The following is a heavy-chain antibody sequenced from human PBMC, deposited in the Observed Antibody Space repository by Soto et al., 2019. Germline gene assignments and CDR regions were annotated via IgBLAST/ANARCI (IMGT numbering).Heavy chain of an antibody. D-gene: IGHD3-3*01. CDR3: VRGPSDHKLRLVEWPYGDY. J-gene: IGHJ4*02. Sequence: EVQLVESGGGLIQPGGSLRLSCVASGFIVSSNQMSWVHQAPGKGLEWVSVIYSGHTTYYADSVEGRFTISRDDSKNTLYLQMNSLRVDDTAVYYCVRGPSDHKLRLVEWPYGDYWGQGALVTVSS. CDR1: GFIVSSNQ. CDR2: IYSGHTT. V-gene: IGHV3-53*01.